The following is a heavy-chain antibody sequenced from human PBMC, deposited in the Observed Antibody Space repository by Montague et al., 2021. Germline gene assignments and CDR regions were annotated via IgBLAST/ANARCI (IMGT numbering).Heavy chain of an antibody. J-gene: IGHJ3*02. Sequence: RGSTNCKPSLKSRVTISVDTSKNQFSLKLSSVTAADTPVYYCARHGRLSVLGNRPRGAFDIWGQGTRVTVSS. V-gene: IGHV4-59*08. D-gene: IGHD4/OR15-4a*01. CDR3: ARHGRLSVLGNRPRGAFDI. CDR2: RGST.